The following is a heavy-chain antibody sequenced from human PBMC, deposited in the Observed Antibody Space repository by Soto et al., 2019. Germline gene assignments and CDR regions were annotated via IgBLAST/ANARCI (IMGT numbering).Heavy chain of an antibody. V-gene: IGHV1-18*01. CDR2: IGAYNGDT. Sequence: ASVKVSCKASGYTFSTYGISWVRQAPGQGLKWMGWIGAYNGDTNYAQKLQGRVTMTTDTSTSTAYMELTSLRSGDTAIYYCARDRGYSPDSFDIWGQGTMVTVSS. D-gene: IGHD5-18*01. J-gene: IGHJ3*02. CDR3: ARDRGYSPDSFDI. CDR1: GYTFSTYG.